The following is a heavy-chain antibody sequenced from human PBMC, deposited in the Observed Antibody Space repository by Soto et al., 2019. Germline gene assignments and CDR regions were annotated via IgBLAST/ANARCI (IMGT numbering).Heavy chain of an antibody. D-gene: IGHD3-3*01. CDR1: GFTFSSYA. Sequence: GGSLRLSCAASGFTFSSYAMHWVRQAPGKGLEWVAVISYDGSNKYYADSVKGRFTISRDNSKNTLYLQMNSLRAEDTAVYYDFWSGYSPGPYYYYMDVWGKGTTVTVSS. V-gene: IGHV3-30-3*01. CDR3: FWSGYSPGPYYYYMDV. J-gene: IGHJ6*03. CDR2: ISYDGSNK.